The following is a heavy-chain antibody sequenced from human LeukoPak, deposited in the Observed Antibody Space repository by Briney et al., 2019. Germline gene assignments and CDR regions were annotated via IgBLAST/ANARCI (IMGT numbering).Heavy chain of an antibody. Sequence: ASVKVSCKASGYTFTGYYMHWVRLAPGQGLEWMGWINPNSGGTNYAQKFQDRVTMTRNTSMSAAYMGISRLTYDDTAVYYCGRGIQSFDPWGQGTLVTVSS. J-gene: IGHJ5*02. CDR3: GRGIQSFDP. V-gene: IGHV1-2*02. CDR1: GYTFTGYY. CDR2: INPNSGGT.